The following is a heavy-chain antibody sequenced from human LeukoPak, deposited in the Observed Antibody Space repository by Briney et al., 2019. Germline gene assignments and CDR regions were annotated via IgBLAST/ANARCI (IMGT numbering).Heavy chain of an antibody. CDR3: ARAGYDILTGTRAFDY. J-gene: IGHJ4*02. V-gene: IGHV3-23*01. Sequence: PGGSLRLSCAASGFTFSSYAMSWVRQAPGKGLEWVSAISGSGGSTYYADSVKGRFTISRDNAKNSLYLQMNSLRAEDTALYYCARAGYDILTGTRAFDYWGQGTLVTVSS. CDR1: GFTFSSYA. D-gene: IGHD3-9*01. CDR2: ISGSGGST.